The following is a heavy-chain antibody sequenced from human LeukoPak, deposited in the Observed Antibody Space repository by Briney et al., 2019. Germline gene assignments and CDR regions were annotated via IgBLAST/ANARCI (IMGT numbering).Heavy chain of an antibody. V-gene: IGHV3-23*01. Sequence: LPGGSLRLSCAASRLSFSGYAMSWVRQAPGKGLWCGSGISGSGDNTYYVDSVKGRFTISRDNSKNTLYLQMSSLRAEDTAVYYCAKDHWDYWGQGTLVTVSS. D-gene: IGHD1-1*01. CDR2: ISGSGDNT. CDR3: AKDHWDY. J-gene: IGHJ4*02. CDR1: RLSFSGYA.